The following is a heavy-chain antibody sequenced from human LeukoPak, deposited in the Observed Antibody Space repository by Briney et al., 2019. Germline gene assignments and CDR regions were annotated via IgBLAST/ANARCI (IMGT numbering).Heavy chain of an antibody. D-gene: IGHD5-18*01. J-gene: IGHJ4*02. Sequence: GGSLRLSCAASGFTFSSHAMSWVRQAPGKGLEWVSVISGSGGSTCYADSVKGRFTISRDNSKNTLFLQMNSLRAEDTAVYYCARPVGYSYGGRFNSWGQGTLVTASS. CDR2: ISGSGGST. V-gene: IGHV3-23*01. CDR1: GFTFSSHA. CDR3: ARPVGYSYGGRFNS.